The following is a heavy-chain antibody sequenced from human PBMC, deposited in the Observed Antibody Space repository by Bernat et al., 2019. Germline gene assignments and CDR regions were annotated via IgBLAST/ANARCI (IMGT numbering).Heavy chain of an antibody. CDR1: GFTFSSYG. D-gene: IGHD1-26*01. CDR3: AKCRGKGELPPPLDY. V-gene: IGHV3-30*18. J-gene: IGHJ4*02. CDR2: ISYDGSNQ. Sequence: QVQLVESGGGVVQPGRSLRLSCAASGFTFSSYGMHWVRQAPGKGLEWVAVISYDGSNQYYSASVKGRFTLSRDNSKNPLYLPMNSLRAEDTAVFYRAKCRGKGELPPPLDYWGQGTLVTVSS.